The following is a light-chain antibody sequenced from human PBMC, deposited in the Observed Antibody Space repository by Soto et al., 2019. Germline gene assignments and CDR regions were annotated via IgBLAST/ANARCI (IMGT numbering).Light chain of an antibody. V-gene: IGLV1-51*02. CDR3: ATWDNRLSAGV. CDR1: SSNIGKNY. Sequence: QSVLTQPPSVSAAPGQKVTISCSGSSSNIGKNYVSWYQQLPGTAPKLLIYEDDKRPSGIPDRFSGSKSGTSATLGITGLQTGDEADYYCATWDNRLSAGVFGGGTQLTVL. CDR2: EDD. J-gene: IGLJ3*02.